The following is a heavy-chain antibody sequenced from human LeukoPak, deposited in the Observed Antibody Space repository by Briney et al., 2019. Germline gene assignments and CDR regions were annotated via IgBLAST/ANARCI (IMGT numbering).Heavy chain of an antibody. Sequence: GGSLGLSCAASEFTFSSYCWNWVRQAPGKGLEWLSYISSSSSIIYYADSVKGRFTISRDNAKNSLYLQMNSLRDEDTAVYYCARDGDSSGYYAAFDIWGQGTMVTVSS. CDR2: ISSSSSII. J-gene: IGHJ3*02. V-gene: IGHV3-48*02. CDR1: EFTFSSYC. CDR3: ARDGDSSGYYAAFDI. D-gene: IGHD3-22*01.